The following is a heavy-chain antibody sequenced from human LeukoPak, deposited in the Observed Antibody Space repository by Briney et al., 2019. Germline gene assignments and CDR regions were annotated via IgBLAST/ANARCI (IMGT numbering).Heavy chain of an antibody. Sequence: GGSLGLSCAASGFTFSSYWMNWVRQAPGKGLEWVAFISYDGSNKYYADSVKGRFTISRDNSKNTLYLQMNSLRAEDTAVYYCASQGGLLWFGELSGGMDVWGQGTTVTVSS. CDR3: ASQGGLLWFGELSGGMDV. J-gene: IGHJ6*02. CDR2: ISYDGSNK. D-gene: IGHD3-10*01. V-gene: IGHV3-30-3*01. CDR1: GFTFSSYW.